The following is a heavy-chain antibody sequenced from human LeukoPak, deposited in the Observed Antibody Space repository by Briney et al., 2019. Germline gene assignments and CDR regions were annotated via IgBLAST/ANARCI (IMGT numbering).Heavy chain of an antibody. CDR2: IYSGGST. CDR1: GLIVTRDY. J-gene: IGHJ4*02. Sequence: GGSLRLSCVVSGLIVTRDYMSWVRQAPGKGLEWVSAIYSGGSTYYAASVKGRFTISRDNSKNTLYLQMNSLRAADTAVYYCASLGYWGQGTLVTVSS. CDR3: ASLGY. V-gene: IGHV3-66*02.